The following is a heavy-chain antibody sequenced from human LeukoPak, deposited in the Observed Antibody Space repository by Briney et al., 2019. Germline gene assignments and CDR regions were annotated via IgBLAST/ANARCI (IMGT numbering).Heavy chain of an antibody. Sequence: GGSLRLSCAASGFTFSGYGMHWVRLAPGKGLEWVADIWFDGKNEHFAASVKGRFTISRDNSKKTMYLQINSLRAKDTAVYYCARDRHCVNGLCHNSPGMDVWGRGTTVTVSS. D-gene: IGHD2-8*01. V-gene: IGHV3-33*01. CDR3: ARDRHCVNGLCHNSPGMDV. CDR2: IWFDGKNE. J-gene: IGHJ6*02. CDR1: GFTFSGYG.